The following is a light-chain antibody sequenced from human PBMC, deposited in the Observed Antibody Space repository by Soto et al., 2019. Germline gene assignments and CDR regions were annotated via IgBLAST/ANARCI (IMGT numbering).Light chain of an antibody. CDR1: SSDVGDYNY. J-gene: IGLJ1*01. V-gene: IGLV2-14*01. Sequence: QSALTQPASVSGSPGQSITISCTGTSSDVGDYNYVSWYQQHPGEAPKLVIFEVSSRPSGISNRFSGSKSGNTASLTISGLQTEDEADYYCSSYTSRNTHVFGTGTKLTVL. CDR3: SSYTSRNTHV. CDR2: EVS.